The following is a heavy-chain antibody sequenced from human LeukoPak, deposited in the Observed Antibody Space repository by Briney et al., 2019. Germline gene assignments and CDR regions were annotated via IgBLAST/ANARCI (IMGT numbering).Heavy chain of an antibody. CDR1: GGTFSSYA. CDR3: ARAVLGYCSGGSCAADYYYYYYMDV. V-gene: IGHV1-69*06. Sequence: GASVKVSCKASGGTFSSYAISWVRQAPGQGLEWMGGIIPIFGTANYAQKFQGRVTITADKSTSTAYMELSSLRSEDTAVYYCARAVLGYCSGGSCAADYYYYYYMDVWGKGTTVTVSS. D-gene: IGHD2-15*01. J-gene: IGHJ6*03. CDR2: IIPIFGTA.